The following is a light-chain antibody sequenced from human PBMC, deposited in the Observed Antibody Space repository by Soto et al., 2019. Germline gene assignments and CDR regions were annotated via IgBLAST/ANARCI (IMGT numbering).Light chain of an antibody. CDR2: DVS. Sequence: QSVLTQPPSVSAAPGQKVAISCSGSSSNIGGNSVSWYQQLPGTAPKLIIYDVSKRPSGVPGRFSGSKSRDTASLTISGLQAEDEADYYCCSYADSYVFGTGTKVTVL. CDR3: CSYADSYV. J-gene: IGLJ1*01. V-gene: IGLV2-11*01. CDR1: SSNIGGNS.